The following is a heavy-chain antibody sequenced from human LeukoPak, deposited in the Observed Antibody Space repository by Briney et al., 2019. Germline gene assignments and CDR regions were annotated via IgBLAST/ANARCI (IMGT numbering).Heavy chain of an antibody. Sequence: TGGSLRLSCAASEFTFGDYAMGWVRQGPEKELEWVSAISGNGVSTFYADSVRGRFTISRDNSNNALYLQMNSLRPEDTAVYYCAKGLGGRSGWYWGGFDYWGQGALVTVSS. J-gene: IGHJ4*02. CDR2: ISGNGVST. CDR1: EFTFGDYA. V-gene: IGHV3-23*01. CDR3: AKGLGGRSGWYWGGFDY. D-gene: IGHD6-19*01.